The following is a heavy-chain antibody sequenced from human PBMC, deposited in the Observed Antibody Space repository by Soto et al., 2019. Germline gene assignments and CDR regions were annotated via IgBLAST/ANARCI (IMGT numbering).Heavy chain of an antibody. D-gene: IGHD6-19*01. Sequence: QITLKESGPTLVKPTQTLTLTCTFSGFSLTTSGVGVGWIRQPPGKALEWLALIYWNDDQRYSPSLKSRLTITKDTSKNQVVLTMTTMDPVDTATYYCAHDSIAWYGFDYWGQGILVTVSS. V-gene: IGHV2-5*01. J-gene: IGHJ4*02. CDR2: IYWNDDQ. CDR1: GFSLTTSGVG. CDR3: AHDSIAWYGFDY.